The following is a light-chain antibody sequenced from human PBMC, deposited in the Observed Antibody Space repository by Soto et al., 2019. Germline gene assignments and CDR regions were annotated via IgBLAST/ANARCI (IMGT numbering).Light chain of an antibody. CDR3: SSHTSGTTRV. CDR2: EVT. J-gene: IGLJ1*01. CDR1: SSDVGGYDY. Sequence: VLTQPASVSGSPGQSIAISCTGTSSDVGGYDYVSWYQQQPDKAPKLMIYEVTKRPSGVSNRFSGSKSGNTASLTISGLQAEDEADYYCSSHTSGTTRVFGTGTNVTVL. V-gene: IGLV2-14*01.